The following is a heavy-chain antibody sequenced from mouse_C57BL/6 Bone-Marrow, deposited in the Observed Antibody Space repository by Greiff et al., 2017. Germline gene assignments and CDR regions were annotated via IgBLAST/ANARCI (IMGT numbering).Heavy chain of an antibody. CDR3: ARERDDYDGDY. CDR1: GYSFTGYY. CDR2: INPSTGGT. V-gene: IGHV1-42*01. J-gene: IGHJ2*01. D-gene: IGHD2-4*01. Sequence: EVKLVESGPELVKPGASVKISCKASGYSFTGYYMNWVKQSPEKSLEWIGEINPSTGGTTYNQKFKAKATLTVDKSSSTAYMQLKSLTSEDSAVYYCARERDDYDGDYWGQGTTLTVSS.